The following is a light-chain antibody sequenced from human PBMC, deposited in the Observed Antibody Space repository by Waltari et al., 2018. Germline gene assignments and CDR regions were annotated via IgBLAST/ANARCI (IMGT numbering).Light chain of an antibody. J-gene: IGKJ1*01. CDR3: QQYSSTPPT. V-gene: IGKV4-1*01. Sequence: DIVMTQSPDSLTVSLGERATINCKSRQSVFYSPNNKNYLAWYQQKRGQPPKVLIYWASTRESGVPDRFSGSGSGTDFTLTISSLQAEDVAVYYCQQYSSTPPTFGQGTKVDIK. CDR1: QSVFYSPNNKNY. CDR2: WAS.